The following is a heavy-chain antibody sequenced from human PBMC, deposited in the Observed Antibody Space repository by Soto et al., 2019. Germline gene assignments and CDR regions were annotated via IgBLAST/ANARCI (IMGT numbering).Heavy chain of an antibody. CDR3: TTDPDISGYRYGYPWFDP. J-gene: IGHJ5*02. Sequence: PGGSLRLSCAASGFTFSNAWMNWVRQAPGKGLEWVGRIKSKTDGGTTDYAAPVKGRFTISRDDSKNTLYLQMNSLKTEDTAVYYCTTDPDISGYRYGYPWFDPWGQGTLVTVSS. CDR2: IKSKTDGGTT. V-gene: IGHV3-15*07. D-gene: IGHD5-18*01. CDR1: GFTFSNAW.